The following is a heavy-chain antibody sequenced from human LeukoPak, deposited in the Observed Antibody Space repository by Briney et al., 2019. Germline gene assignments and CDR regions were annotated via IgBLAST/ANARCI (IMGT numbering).Heavy chain of an antibody. J-gene: IGHJ4*02. V-gene: IGHV1-69*05. CDR1: GGTFSSYA. Sequence: SVKVSCKASGGTFSSYAISWVRQAPGQGLEWMGRIIPIFGTANYAQKFQGRVTITTDESTSTAYTELSSLRSEDTAVYYCARDPGLWWSEFDYWGQGTLVTVSS. CDR3: ARDPGLWWSEFDY. D-gene: IGHD4/OR15-4a*01. CDR2: IIPIFGTA.